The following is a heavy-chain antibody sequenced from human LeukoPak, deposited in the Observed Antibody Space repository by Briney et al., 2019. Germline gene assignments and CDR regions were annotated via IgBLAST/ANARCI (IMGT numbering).Heavy chain of an antibody. CDR1: GGSISRYY. CDR2: IDDSGNT. J-gene: IGHJ3*02. V-gene: IGHV4-59*01. D-gene: IGHD3-10*01. Sequence: SETLSLTCTVSGGSISRYYWSWIRRPPGKGLEWIGYIDDSGNTNYNPSLKSQVTISVDKSKNQFSLRLSFVTAADTAMYYCARSDYHNSGSHTVFDAFDIWGQGTRVTVSS. CDR3: ARSDYHNSGSHTVFDAFDI.